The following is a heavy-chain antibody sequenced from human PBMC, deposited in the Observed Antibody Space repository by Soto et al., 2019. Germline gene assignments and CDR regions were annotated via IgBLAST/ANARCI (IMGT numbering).Heavy chain of an antibody. D-gene: IGHD4-17*01. Sequence: GGSLRLSCAASGFTFSTYAMTWVRQAPGKGLEWVSGISGSGGPTYYADSVKGRFTISRDNSKNTLYLLMNNLRAEDTAVYYCARDGKIGDYEHWGQGT. CDR1: GFTFSTYA. CDR2: ISGSGGPT. V-gene: IGHV3-23*01. CDR3: ARDGKIGDYEH. J-gene: IGHJ4*02.